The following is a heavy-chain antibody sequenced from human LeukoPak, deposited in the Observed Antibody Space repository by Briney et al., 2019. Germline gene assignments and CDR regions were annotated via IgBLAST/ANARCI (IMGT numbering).Heavy chain of an antibody. CDR2: ISTYNGNT. CDR1: GYTFTSYG. CDR3: ARDVDYYGSGSYWAD. V-gene: IGHV1-18*01. Sequence: ASVKVSCKASGYTFTSYGISWVRQAPGQGLEWMGWISTYNGNTNYAQKLQDRVTMTTDTSTSTAYMELRSLRSDDTAVHYCARDVDYYGSGSYWADWGQGTLVTVSP. J-gene: IGHJ4*02. D-gene: IGHD3-10*01.